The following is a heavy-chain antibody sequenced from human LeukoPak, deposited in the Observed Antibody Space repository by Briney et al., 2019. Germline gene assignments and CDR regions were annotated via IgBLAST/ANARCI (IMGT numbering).Heavy chain of an antibody. D-gene: IGHD3-10*01. CDR3: ARDVGVIPLYYYGMDV. V-gene: IGHV3-30-3*01. Sequence: GGSLRLSCAASGFPFTVYPTHWVRQAPGKGLEWVSVSSSDETYKFYADSVRGRFTISRDNSKNRLYLQMSDLRAEDTAVYFCARDVGVIPLYYYGMDVWGQGTTVTVSS. J-gene: IGHJ6*02. CDR1: GFPFTVYP. CDR2: SSSDETYK.